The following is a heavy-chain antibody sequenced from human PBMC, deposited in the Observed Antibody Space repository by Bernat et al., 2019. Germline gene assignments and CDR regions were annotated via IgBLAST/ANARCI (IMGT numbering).Heavy chain of an antibody. Sequence: QVQLVQSGAEVKKPGASVKVSCKVSGYTLTELSMHWVRQAPGKGLEWMGGFDPEDGETIHAQKFQGRVTMTEDTSTDTADMELSSLRSEDTAVDYCATRSRDIVVVVALVAFDIWGQGTMVTVSS. CDR3: ATRSRDIVVVVALVAFDI. CDR2: FDPEDGET. J-gene: IGHJ3*02. V-gene: IGHV1-24*01. CDR1: GYTLTELS. D-gene: IGHD2-15*01.